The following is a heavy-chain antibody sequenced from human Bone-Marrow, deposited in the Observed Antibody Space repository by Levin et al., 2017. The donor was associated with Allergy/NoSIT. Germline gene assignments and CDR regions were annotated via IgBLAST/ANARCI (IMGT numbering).Heavy chain of an antibody. D-gene: IGHD5-18*01. V-gene: IGHV3-33*01. Sequence: LSLTCAASGFTFSSYGMHWVRQAPGKGLEWVAVIWYDGSNKYYADSVKGRFTISRDNSKNTLYLQMNSLRAEDTAVYYCARSLESGYSYGGTGVRKLYYYYGMDVWGQGTTVTVSS. J-gene: IGHJ6*02. CDR2: IWYDGSNK. CDR3: ARSLESGYSYGGTGVRKLYYYYGMDV. CDR1: GFTFSSYG.